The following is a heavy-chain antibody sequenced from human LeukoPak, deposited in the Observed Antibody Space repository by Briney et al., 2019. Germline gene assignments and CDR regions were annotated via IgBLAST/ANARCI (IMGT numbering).Heavy chain of an antibody. Sequence: GESLKISCKGSGYSFTSYWIGWVRQMPGKGLEWMGIIYPGDSDTRYSPSFQGQVTISADKSISTAYLQWSSLKASDTAMYYCARHRCTNGVCYFYYMDVWGKGTTVTVSS. CDR2: IYPGDSDT. V-gene: IGHV5-51*01. CDR3: ARHRCTNGVCYFYYMDV. J-gene: IGHJ6*03. D-gene: IGHD2-8*01. CDR1: GYSFTSYW.